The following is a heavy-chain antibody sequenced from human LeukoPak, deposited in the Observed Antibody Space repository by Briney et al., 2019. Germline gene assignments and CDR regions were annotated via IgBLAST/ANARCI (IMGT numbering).Heavy chain of an antibody. CDR2: INHSGST. CDR3: AREGGFYCSSTSCYGLDY. Sequence: SETLSLTCAVYGGSFSGYYWSWIRQPPGKGLEWIGEINHSGSTYYNPSLKSRVTISVDTSKNQFSLKLSSVTAADTAVYYCAREGGFYCSSTSCYGLDYWGQGTLVTVSS. D-gene: IGHD2-2*01. J-gene: IGHJ4*02. CDR1: GGSFSGYY. V-gene: IGHV4-34*01.